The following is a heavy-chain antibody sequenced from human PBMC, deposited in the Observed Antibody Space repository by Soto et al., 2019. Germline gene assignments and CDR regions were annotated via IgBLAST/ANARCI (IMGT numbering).Heavy chain of an antibody. Sequence: GGSLRLSCAASGFTFSSYAMSWVRQAPGKGLEWVSAISGSVGSTYYADSVKGRFTISRDNSKNTLYLQMNSLRAEDTAVYYCAKDGYSSSWYIGYWGQGTMVTFSS. CDR2: ISGSVGST. D-gene: IGHD6-13*01. CDR3: AKDGYSSSWYIGY. CDR1: GFTFSSYA. V-gene: IGHV3-23*01. J-gene: IGHJ4*02.